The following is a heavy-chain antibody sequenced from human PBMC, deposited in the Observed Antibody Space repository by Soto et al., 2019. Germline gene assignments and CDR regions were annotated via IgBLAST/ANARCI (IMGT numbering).Heavy chain of an antibody. J-gene: IGHJ5*02. CDR3: ARGFFDDSSGYDLGWFDP. V-gene: IGHV4-59*01. Sequence: SETLSLTCTVSGGSISSYYWSWIRQPPGKGLEWIWYIYYSGSTNYNPSLKSRVTISVDTSKNQFSLKLSSVTAADTAVYYCARGFFDDSSGYDLGWFDPWGQGTLVTVSS. CDR1: GGSISSYY. CDR2: IYYSGST. D-gene: IGHD3-22*01.